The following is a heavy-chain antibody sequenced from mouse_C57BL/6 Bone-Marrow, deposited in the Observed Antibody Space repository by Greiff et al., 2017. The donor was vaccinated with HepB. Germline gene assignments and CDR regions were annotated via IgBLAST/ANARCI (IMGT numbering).Heavy chain of an antibody. CDR3: ARRGLRQGGMDY. Sequence: EVQVVESGGGLVKPGGSLKLSCAASGFTFSSYTMSWVRQTPEKRLEWVATISGGGGNTYYPDSVKGRFTISRDNAKNTLYLQMSSLRSEDTALYYCARRGLRQGGMDYWGQGTSVTVSS. D-gene: IGHD2-12*01. J-gene: IGHJ4*01. CDR2: ISGGGGNT. V-gene: IGHV5-9*01. CDR1: GFTFSSYT.